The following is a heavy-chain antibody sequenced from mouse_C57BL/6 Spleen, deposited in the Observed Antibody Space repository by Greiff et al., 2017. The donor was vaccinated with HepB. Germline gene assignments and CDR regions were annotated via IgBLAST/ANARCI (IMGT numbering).Heavy chain of an antibody. CDR1: GYTFTSYG. D-gene: IGHD1-1*01. CDR3: ARGYYGSRQLGRKIWDY. J-gene: IGHJ2*01. Sequence: EVQLQQSGAELVRPGSSVKMSCKTSGYTFTSYGINWVKQRPGQGLEWIGYIYIGNGYTEYNEKFKGKATLTSDTSSSTAYMQLSSLTSEDSAIYFCARGYYGSRQLGRKIWDYWGQGTTLTVSS. V-gene: IGHV1-58*01. CDR2: IYIGNGYT.